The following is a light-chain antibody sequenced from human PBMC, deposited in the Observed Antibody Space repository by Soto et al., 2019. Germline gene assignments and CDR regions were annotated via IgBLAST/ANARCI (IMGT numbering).Light chain of an antibody. J-gene: IGKJ1*01. V-gene: IGKV3-11*01. CDR3: QQYMSSVT. CDR2: DAS. Sequence: EIVLTQSPATLSLSPGERVTLSCRASQNVSTYLAWYQQKPGQAPRLLIYDASDRATGIPARFSGSGSGTDFTLTISSPEPEDSAVYYCQQYMSSVTFGQGTKVEIK. CDR1: QNVSTY.